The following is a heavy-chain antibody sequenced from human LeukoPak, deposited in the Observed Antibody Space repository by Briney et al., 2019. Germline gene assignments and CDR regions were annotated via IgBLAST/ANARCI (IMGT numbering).Heavy chain of an antibody. CDR2: IYYSGST. Sequence: PSETLSLTCTVSGGSMSSYYWSWIRQPPGKGLEWIGYIYYSGSTNYNPALKSRVTISVDRSKNQFSLKLRSVTAADTAVYYCARAPTTVTPEIDSWGQGTLVTVSS. J-gene: IGHJ4*02. CDR3: ARAPTTVTPEIDS. CDR1: GGSMSSYY. D-gene: IGHD4-17*01. V-gene: IGHV4-59*01.